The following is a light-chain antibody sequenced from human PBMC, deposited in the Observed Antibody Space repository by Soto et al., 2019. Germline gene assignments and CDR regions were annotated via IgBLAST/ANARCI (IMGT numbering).Light chain of an antibody. CDR1: QSISTW. CDR3: QQYHTYWT. CDR2: KAS. V-gene: IGKV1-5*03. J-gene: IGKJ1*01. Sequence: DIQMSQSPSTLSASVGDRVTIICRASQSISTWLAWYQQKPGKAPKLLIYKASSLESGVPSRFSGSGSRTEFTLTSSSRQADDFALYYCQQYHTYWTFGQGTKVEIK.